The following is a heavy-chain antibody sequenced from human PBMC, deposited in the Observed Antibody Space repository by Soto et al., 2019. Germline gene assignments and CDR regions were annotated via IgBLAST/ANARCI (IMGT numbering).Heavy chain of an antibody. CDR1: GFTFSDYA. J-gene: IGHJ4*02. V-gene: IGHV3-30*03. CDR2: VSHDGRNT. Sequence: GGSLRLSCAASGFTFSDYAVHWVRQDPGKGLEWVAVVSHDGRNTHYADSVKGRFTISRDDSKNTLYLQMNSLRVDDTAVYYCARDFIVGAPDYFDYWGQGTLVTVS. D-gene: IGHD1-26*01. CDR3: ARDFIVGAPDYFDY.